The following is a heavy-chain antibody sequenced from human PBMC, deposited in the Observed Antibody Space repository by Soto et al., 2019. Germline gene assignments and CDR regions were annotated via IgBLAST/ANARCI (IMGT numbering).Heavy chain of an antibody. CDR2: ISSNGGST. Sequence: EVQLVESGGGLVQPGGSLILSCSASGFTFSYYAMHWVRQAPGKGLEYVSAISSNGGSTDYADSVKGRFSISRDNSKNTLYLQMSSLRAEDTAVYYCVKDYDTSGYYKYYFDCWGQGTLVTVSS. CDR3: VKDYDTSGYYKYYFDC. V-gene: IGHV3-64D*08. D-gene: IGHD3-22*01. CDR1: GFTFSYYA. J-gene: IGHJ4*02.